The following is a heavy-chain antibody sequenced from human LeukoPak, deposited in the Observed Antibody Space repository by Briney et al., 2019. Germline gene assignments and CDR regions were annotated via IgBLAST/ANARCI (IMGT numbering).Heavy chain of an antibody. CDR2: ISWNSGSI. V-gene: IGHV3-9*01. Sequence: GGSLRLSCAASGFTFDDYAMHWVRQAPGKGLEWVSGISWNSGSIGYADSVKGRFTISRDNAKNSLYLQMNSLRAEDTALYYCAKGPSLRDGYNPPHDVWGQGTTVTVSS. J-gene: IGHJ6*02. D-gene: IGHD5-24*01. CDR3: AKGPSLRDGYNPPHDV. CDR1: GFTFDDYA.